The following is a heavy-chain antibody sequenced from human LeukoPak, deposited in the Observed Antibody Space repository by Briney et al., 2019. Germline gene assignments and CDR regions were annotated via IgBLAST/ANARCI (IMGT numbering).Heavy chain of an antibody. CDR1: GGSFSGYY. CDR2: INQSGST. D-gene: IGHD3-22*01. J-gene: IGHJ4*02. Sequence: SETLSLTCAVYGGSFSGYYWSWIRQPPGKGLEWIGEINQSGSTNYNPSLKSRVTIPVDTSKSQFSLKLSSVTAADTAVYYCARGTQTYYDKAPVDYWGQGTLVTVSS. V-gene: IGHV4-34*01. CDR3: ARGTQTYYDKAPVDY.